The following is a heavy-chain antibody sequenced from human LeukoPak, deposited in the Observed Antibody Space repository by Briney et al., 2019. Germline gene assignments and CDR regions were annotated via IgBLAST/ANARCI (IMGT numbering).Heavy chain of an antibody. CDR1: GFTFSSYS. CDR3: ARRAPFYYNSWSPTHDYGMDV. CDR2: ISTSGSAV. J-gene: IGHJ6*02. V-gene: IGHV3-48*04. D-gene: IGHD3-10*01. Sequence: QSGGSLRLSCAASGFTFSSYSMNWVRQAPGKGLEWISYISTSGSAVYYADSVKGRFTMSRDNAKNSLYLQMNSLRAEDTAVYYCARRAPFYYNSWSPTHDYGMDVWGQGTTVTVSS.